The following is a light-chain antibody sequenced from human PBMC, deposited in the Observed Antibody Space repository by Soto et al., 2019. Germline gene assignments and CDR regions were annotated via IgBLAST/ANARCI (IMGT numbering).Light chain of an antibody. CDR3: QQHNNWRGT. CDR2: DAS. V-gene: IGKV3D-15*01. Sequence: EIVLTQSPATLSVSPGERATLSCRASQSVSSNLAWYQQKPGQAPRLLIYDASNRATGIPARFSGSGSGTDFTLTISSLQSEDFAVYYCQQHNNWRGTFGQGTKVEIK. J-gene: IGKJ1*01. CDR1: QSVSSN.